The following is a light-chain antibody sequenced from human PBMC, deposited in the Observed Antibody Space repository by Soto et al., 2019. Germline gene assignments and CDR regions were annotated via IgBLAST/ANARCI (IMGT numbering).Light chain of an antibody. J-gene: IGKJ1*01. V-gene: IGKV1-39*01. CDR1: QRISSY. Sequence: DIQMTQSPSSLSASVGDRVTITCRASQRISSYLNWYQQKPGKAPKLLIYAASSLQSGVPSRFSGSGSGTDFTLTISSLQPEDFASYYCQQSYSTLWTVGQGTKVEIK. CDR3: QQSYSTLWT. CDR2: AAS.